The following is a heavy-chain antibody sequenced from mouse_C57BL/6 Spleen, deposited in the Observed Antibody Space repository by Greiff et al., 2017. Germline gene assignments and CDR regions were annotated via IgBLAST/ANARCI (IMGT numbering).Heavy chain of an antibody. V-gene: IGHV1-52*01. D-gene: IGHD2-4*01. Sequence: QVQLQQPGAELVRPGSSVKLSCKASGYTFTSYWMHWVKQRPIQGLEWIGNIDPSDSETHYNQKFKDKATLTVDKSSSTAYMQLSSLTSEDSAVYYCARTRRGYEYDDYAMDYWGQGTSVTVSS. CDR2: IDPSDSET. J-gene: IGHJ4*01. CDR3: ARTRRGYEYDDYAMDY. CDR1: GYTFTSYW.